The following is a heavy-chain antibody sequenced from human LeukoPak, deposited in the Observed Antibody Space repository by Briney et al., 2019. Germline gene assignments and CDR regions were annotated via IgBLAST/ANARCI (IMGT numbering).Heavy chain of an antibody. J-gene: IGHJ5*02. V-gene: IGHV4-59*12. D-gene: IGHD6-6*01. Sequence: KASETLSLTCTVSGGSINTYYWSWIRQPPGKGLEWIGNIYYNGSTNYNPSLKSRVTISVDKSKNQFSLKLSSVTAADTAVYYCARRARWFDPWGQGTLDTVSS. CDR1: GGSINTYY. CDR2: IYYNGST. CDR3: ARRARWFDP.